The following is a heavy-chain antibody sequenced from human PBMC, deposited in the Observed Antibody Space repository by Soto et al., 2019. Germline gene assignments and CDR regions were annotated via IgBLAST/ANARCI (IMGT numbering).Heavy chain of an antibody. CDR2: ISSSSSYI. CDR3: ASPGIAVTGAGDY. D-gene: IGHD6-19*01. Sequence: WGSLRLSCAASGFTFSSYSMNWVRQAPGKGLEWVSSISSSSSYIYYADSVKGRFTISRDNAKNSLYLQMNSLRAEDTAVYYCASPGIAVTGAGDYWGQGTLVTVSS. CDR1: GFTFSSYS. V-gene: IGHV3-21*01. J-gene: IGHJ4*02.